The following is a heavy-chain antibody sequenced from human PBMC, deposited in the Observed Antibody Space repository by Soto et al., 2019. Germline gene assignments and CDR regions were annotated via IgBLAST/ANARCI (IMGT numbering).Heavy chain of an antibody. D-gene: IGHD3-10*01. CDR1: GYTFSIYG. V-gene: IGHV1-18*04. J-gene: IGHJ4*02. CDR2: ISGYNGLT. CDR3: ARDEGIRGFDS. Sequence: QVQLVQSGDEVKKSGASVKVSCKASGYTFSIYGISWVRQAPGQGLEWMGWISGYNGLTAYAQNVQGRVTMTIDTPTTTVFMEMTGLRSNDTAVYYCARDEGIRGFDSWGQGTLVTVSS.